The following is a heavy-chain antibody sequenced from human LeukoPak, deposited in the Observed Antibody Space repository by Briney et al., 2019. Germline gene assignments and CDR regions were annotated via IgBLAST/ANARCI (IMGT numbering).Heavy chain of an antibody. D-gene: IGHD5-24*01. J-gene: IGHJ3*02. CDR3: GRWLQPGAFDI. CDR2: IYYSGST. Sequence: SETLSLTCTVSGGSISSYYWSWIRRPPGKGLEWIGYIYYSGSTNYNPSLKSRVTISVDTSKNQFSLKLSSVTAADTAVYYCGRWLQPGAFDIWGQGTMVTVSS. V-gene: IGHV4-59*01. CDR1: GGSISSYY.